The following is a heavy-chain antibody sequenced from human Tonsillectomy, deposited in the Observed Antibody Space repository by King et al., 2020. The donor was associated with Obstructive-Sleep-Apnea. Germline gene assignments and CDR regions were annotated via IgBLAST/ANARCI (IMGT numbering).Heavy chain of an antibody. V-gene: IGHV3-11*06. J-gene: IGHJ4*02. CDR2: ISPSSSYT. CDR3: ARDYGSGSHYTYFDY. Sequence: QLVQSGGGLVKPGGSLRLSCAASGFTFSDYYMSWLRQAPGKGLEWVSYISPSSSYTNYADSVKGRFTISRDNAKNSLYLQMNSLRAEDTAVYYCARDYGSGSHYTYFDYWGQGTLVTVSS. D-gene: IGHD3-10*01. CDR1: GFTFSDYY.